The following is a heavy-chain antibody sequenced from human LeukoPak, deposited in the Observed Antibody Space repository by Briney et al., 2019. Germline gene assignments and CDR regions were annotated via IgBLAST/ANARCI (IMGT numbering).Heavy chain of an antibody. CDR1: GGSISSSSYY. D-gene: IGHD4-17*01. V-gene: IGHV4-39*01. J-gene: IGHJ4*02. CDR2: IYYSGST. CDR3: ARLYGDYGFDY. Sequence: PSETLSLTCTVSGGSISSSSYYWGWLRQPPGKGLEWIGSIYYSGSTYYNPSLKSRVTISVDTSKNQFSLKLSSVTAADTAVYYCARLYGDYGFDYWGQGTLVTVSS.